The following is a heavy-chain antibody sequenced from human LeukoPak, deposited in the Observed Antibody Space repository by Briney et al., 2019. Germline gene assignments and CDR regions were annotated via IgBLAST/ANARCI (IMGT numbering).Heavy chain of an antibody. J-gene: IGHJ4*02. CDR1: GFTVSNSY. CDR3: ASKLRWFFDY. CDR2: IYSGGTA. D-gene: IGHD4-23*01. V-gene: IGHV3-53*01. Sequence: GGSLRLSCAASGFTVSNSYMSWVRQPPGKGLEWVSVIYSGGTAYYADSVKGRFTISRDNSKNTLYLQMNSLRAEDTAVYYCASKLRWFFDYWGQGTLVTVSS.